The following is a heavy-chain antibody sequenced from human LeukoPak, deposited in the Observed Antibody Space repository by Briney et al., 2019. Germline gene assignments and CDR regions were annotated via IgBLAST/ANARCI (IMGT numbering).Heavy chain of an antibody. V-gene: IGHV4-4*07. J-gene: IGHJ6*03. Sequence: PSETLSLTCTVSGDSIGNYFWKWIRQPAGKGLEWIGRIYPTGSTNYSPSLRSRVTISLDKSKNQYFLNLTSVTATDTAVYYCERGTTGTTGYNYYMDVWGKGTTVIVSS. CDR2: IYPTGST. D-gene: IGHD1-1*01. CDR3: ERGTTGTTGYNYYMDV. CDR1: GDSIGNYF.